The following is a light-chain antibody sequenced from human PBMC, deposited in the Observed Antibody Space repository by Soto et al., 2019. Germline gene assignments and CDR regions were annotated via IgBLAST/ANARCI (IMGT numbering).Light chain of an antibody. CDR2: GAS. J-gene: IGKJ1*01. CDR3: QQYGSMWT. CDR1: ESVRSSS. V-gene: IGKV3-20*01. Sequence: EIVLTQSPATLSLSPGERASLSCRASESVRSSSLAWYQHKPGQAPRLLISGASRRATDIPDRFSGSGSGTDFTLTIDRLEPEEFAVYYCQQYGSMWTFGQGTKVDIK.